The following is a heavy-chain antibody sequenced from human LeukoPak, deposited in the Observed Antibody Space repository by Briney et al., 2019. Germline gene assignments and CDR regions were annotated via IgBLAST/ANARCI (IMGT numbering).Heavy chain of an antibody. J-gene: IGHJ6*03. CDR2: IYYSGST. CDR1: GGSISSSSYY. D-gene: IGHD2/OR15-2a*01. Sequence: PSETLSLTCTVSGGSISSSSYYWGWIRQPPGKGLEWIGSIYYSGSTYYNPSLKSRVTISVDTSKNQFSLKLSSVTAADTAVYYCARDRRPRIVDYYYMDVWGKGTTVTVSS. V-gene: IGHV4-39*07. CDR3: ARDRRPRIVDYYYMDV.